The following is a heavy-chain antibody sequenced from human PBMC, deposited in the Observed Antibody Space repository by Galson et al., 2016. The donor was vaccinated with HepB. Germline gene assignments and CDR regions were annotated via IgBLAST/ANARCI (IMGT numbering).Heavy chain of an antibody. CDR2: MSYSGRP. CDR1: GFTVSNNY. V-gene: IGHV4-59*02. CDR3: AARATNYNVMFDY. D-gene: IGHD1-1*01. Sequence: LRLSCAISGFTVSNNYMTWIRKPPGKGLQWIGHMSYSGRPRYNPSLKSRVTISVDTSKNQFSLTLSSVTPADTALYSCAARATNYNVMFDYWGLGVLVTVSS. J-gene: IGHJ4*02.